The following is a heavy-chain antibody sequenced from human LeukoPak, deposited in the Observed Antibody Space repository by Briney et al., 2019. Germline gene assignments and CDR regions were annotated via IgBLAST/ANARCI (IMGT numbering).Heavy chain of an antibody. CDR1: GDTFNTYA. Sequence: SVKVSCKASGDTFNTYAISWVRQAPGQGLEWMGRIIPIFGTANYAQKFQGRVTITTDESTSTAYMELTSLRSEDTAVYYCARDKVGTAIAFDIWGQGTMVTVSS. CDR2: IIPIFGTA. CDR3: ARDKVGTAIAFDI. V-gene: IGHV1-69*05. D-gene: IGHD2-21*02. J-gene: IGHJ3*02.